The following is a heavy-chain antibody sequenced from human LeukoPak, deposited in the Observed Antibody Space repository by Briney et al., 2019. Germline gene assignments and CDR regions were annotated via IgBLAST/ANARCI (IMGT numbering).Heavy chain of an antibody. Sequence: QPGRSLRLSCAASGLTFSNYGMHWVRQAPGKRLEWVAVIWYDGSQKYYADCVKGRVTISRDNAKNTLYLQMNSLRVEATAVYHCAPQTFDYWGQGTLVTVSS. CDR3: APQTFDY. V-gene: IGHV3-33*01. CDR2: IWYDGSQK. J-gene: IGHJ4*02. CDR1: GLTFSNYG.